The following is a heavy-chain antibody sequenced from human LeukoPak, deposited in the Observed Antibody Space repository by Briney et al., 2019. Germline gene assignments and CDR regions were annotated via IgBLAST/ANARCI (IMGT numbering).Heavy chain of an antibody. CDR3: ARGFGDWGLSWFDP. CDR1: GGSISSYY. J-gene: IGHJ5*02. V-gene: IGHV4-59*01. CDR2: IYYSGSA. D-gene: IGHD3-10*01. Sequence: SETLSLTCTVSGGSISSYYWSWIRQPPGKGLEWIGDIYYSGSAKYNPSLKSRVTISVDTSKNQFSLKLTSVTAADTAVYYCARGFGDWGLSWFDPWGQGTLVTVSS.